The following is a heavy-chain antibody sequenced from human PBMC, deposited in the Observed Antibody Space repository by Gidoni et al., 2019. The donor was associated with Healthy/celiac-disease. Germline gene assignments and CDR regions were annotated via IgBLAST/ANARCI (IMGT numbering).Heavy chain of an antibody. Sequence: QVQLVESGGGVVQPGRSLRLSCAASGLTFSSYAMHWVRQAPGKGLEWVAVISYDGSNKYYADSVKGRFTISRDNSKNTLYLQMNSLRAEDTAVYYCARDAAGYSYGQNRVFDYWGQGTLVTVSS. J-gene: IGHJ4*02. CDR2: ISYDGSNK. D-gene: IGHD5-18*01. CDR1: GLTFSSYA. CDR3: ARDAAGYSYGQNRVFDY. V-gene: IGHV3-30*01.